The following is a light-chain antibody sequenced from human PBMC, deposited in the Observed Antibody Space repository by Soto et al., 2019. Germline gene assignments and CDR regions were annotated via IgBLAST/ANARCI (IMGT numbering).Light chain of an antibody. V-gene: IGKV1-39*01. J-gene: IGKJ1*01. CDR3: QQNSRFRPT. Sequence: DIQMTQSPSSLSASVGDRVTITCRASQNINNYLNWYQQKPGKAPKLLIYAASSLQSGVPSRFSGRGSGTDFTLTISSLQPDDFATYFCQQNSRFRPTFGQGTKVDFK. CDR2: AAS. CDR1: QNINNY.